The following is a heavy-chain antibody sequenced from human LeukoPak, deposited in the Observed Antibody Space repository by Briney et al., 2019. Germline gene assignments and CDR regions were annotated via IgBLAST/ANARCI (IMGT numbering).Heavy chain of an antibody. D-gene: IGHD3-22*01. CDR3: AADSSGIGAFDI. V-gene: IGHV4-34*01. CDR2: INHSGST. J-gene: IGHJ3*02. CDR1: GGSFSGYY. Sequence: PSETLSLTCAVYGGSFSGYYWSWIRQPPGKGLEWIGEINHSGSTNYNPSLKSRVTISVDTSKNQFSLKLSSVTAADTAVYYCAADSSGIGAFDIWGQGTMVTVSS.